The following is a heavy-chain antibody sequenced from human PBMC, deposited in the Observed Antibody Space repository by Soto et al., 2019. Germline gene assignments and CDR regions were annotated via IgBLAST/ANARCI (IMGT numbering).Heavy chain of an antibody. CDR1: GYTFTSYA. J-gene: IGHJ6*02. V-gene: IGHV1-3*01. Sequence: SVKVSCKASGYTFTSYAMHWVRQAPVQRLEWMGWINAGNGNTKYSQKFQGRVTITRDTSASTAYMELSSLRSEDTAVYYCARERAYDYDFWSGSLRGRYYYGMDVWGQGTTVTVSS. D-gene: IGHD3-3*01. CDR2: INAGNGNT. CDR3: ARERAYDYDFWSGSLRGRYYYGMDV.